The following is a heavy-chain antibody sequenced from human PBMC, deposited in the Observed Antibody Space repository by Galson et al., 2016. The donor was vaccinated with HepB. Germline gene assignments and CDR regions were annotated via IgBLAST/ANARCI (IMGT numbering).Heavy chain of an antibody. D-gene: IGHD3-3*02. CDR2: INGAGTTT. CDR1: GFTFTSYW. J-gene: IGHJ4*02. CDR3: VRGHDYVLVFG. Sequence: SLRLSCAASGFTFTSYWMHWVRQTPGKGLVLVAFINGAGTTTTHADSVKGRFTISRDNARNTVFLQMNSLRVEDTAVYYCVRGHDYVLVFGGGQGTLVTVSS. V-gene: IGHV3-74*01.